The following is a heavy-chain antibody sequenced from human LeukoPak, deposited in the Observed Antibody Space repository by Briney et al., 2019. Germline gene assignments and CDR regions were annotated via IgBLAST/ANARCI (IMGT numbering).Heavy chain of an antibody. CDR3: ARSLYCSSTSCYRLDP. Sequence: ASVKVSCKASGYTFTGHYMHWVRQAPGQGLEWMGWINPNSGGTNYAQKFQGRVTMTRDTSISTAYMELSRLRSDDTAVYYCARSLYCSSTSCYRLDPWGQGTLVTVSS. D-gene: IGHD2-2*02. V-gene: IGHV1-2*02. CDR1: GYTFTGHY. CDR2: INPNSGGT. J-gene: IGHJ5*02.